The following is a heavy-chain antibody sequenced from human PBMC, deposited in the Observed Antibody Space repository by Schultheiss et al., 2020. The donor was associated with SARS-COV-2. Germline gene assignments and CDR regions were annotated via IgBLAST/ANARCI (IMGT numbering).Heavy chain of an antibody. Sequence: GGSLRLSCAASGFTFSSYWMSWVRQAPGKGLEWVANIKQDGSEKYYVDSVKGRFTISRDNAKNSLYLQMNSLKTEDTAVYYCARGPPVYDFWSGYYTGHYYYYGMDVWGQGTTVTVSS. CDR3: ARGPPVYDFWSGYYTGHYYYYGMDV. CDR2: IKQDGSEK. CDR1: GFTFSSYW. D-gene: IGHD3-3*01. V-gene: IGHV3-7*03. J-gene: IGHJ6*02.